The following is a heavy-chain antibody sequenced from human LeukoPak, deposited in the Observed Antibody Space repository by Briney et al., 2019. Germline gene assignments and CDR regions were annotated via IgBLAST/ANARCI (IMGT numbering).Heavy chain of an antibody. CDR3: ARGSSSDWPLEY. Sequence: VASVKVSCKASGCTFINYAIHWVRQAPGQRLEWMGWINAYNGDTEYSQKLQGRVTITKDTSASTAYMDLSTLRSEDTAVYYCARGSSSDWPLEYWGRGILVTVSS. CDR1: GCTFINYA. D-gene: IGHD6-19*01. V-gene: IGHV1-3*01. CDR2: INAYNGDT. J-gene: IGHJ4*02.